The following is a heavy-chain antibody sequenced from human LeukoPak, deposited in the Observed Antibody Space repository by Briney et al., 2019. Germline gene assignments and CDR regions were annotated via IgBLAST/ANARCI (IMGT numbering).Heavy chain of an antibody. Sequence: GRSLRLSCAATGFTFSDYYISWIRQAPGNWLEWVSYICDSGRTIYYAGSVKGRFTISSDNAKNSVYLQMNNLRAEDTAVYYCARDRLGDYDHSGYYDKWGQGTLVTV. CDR1: GFTFSDYY. V-gene: IGHV3-11*01. D-gene: IGHD3-22*01. J-gene: IGHJ4*02. CDR3: ARDRLGDYDHSGYYDK. CDR2: ICDSGRTI.